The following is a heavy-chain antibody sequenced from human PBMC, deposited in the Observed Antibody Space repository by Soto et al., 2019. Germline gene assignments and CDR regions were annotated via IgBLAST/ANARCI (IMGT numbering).Heavy chain of an antibody. CDR2: ISSSSSTI. J-gene: IGHJ2*01. Sequence: EVQLVESGGGLVQPGGSLRLSCAASGFTFSSHSMNWVRQAPGKGLEWVSYISSSSSTIYYADSVKSRFTIPRDRPKISLYLQINSPRADATAVCYCSRRALLDPWGGGTLVTVSS. CDR3: SRRALLDP. V-gene: IGHV3-48*01. CDR1: GFTFSSHS.